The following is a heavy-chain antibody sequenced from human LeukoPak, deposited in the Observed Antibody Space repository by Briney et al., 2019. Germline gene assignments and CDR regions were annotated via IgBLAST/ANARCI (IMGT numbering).Heavy chain of an antibody. J-gene: IGHJ4*02. D-gene: IGHD1-26*01. Sequence: PSQTLSLTCAVSGGSISSGGYSWSWIRQPPGKGLEWIGYMSYSGSTNYNPSLKSRVTISVDTSKNHFSLRLSSVTAADTAVYYCVRRGPNGRTFDYWGQGTLVTVSS. CDR3: VRRGPNGRTFDY. CDR2: MSYSGST. CDR1: GGSISSGGYS. V-gene: IGHV4-61*03.